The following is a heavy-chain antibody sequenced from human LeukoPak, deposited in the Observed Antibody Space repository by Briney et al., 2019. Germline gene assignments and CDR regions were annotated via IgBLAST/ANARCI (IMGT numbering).Heavy chain of an antibody. J-gene: IGHJ4*02. CDR1: GFTFSSYG. CDR2: IRYDGSNK. D-gene: IGHD3-3*01. V-gene: IGHV3-30*02. Sequence: QPGGSLRLSCAASGFTFSSYGMHWVRQAPGKGLEWVAFIRYDGSNKYYADSVKGRFTISRDNAKNSLYLQMNSLRAEDTAVYYCARGVNFWSGYHFDYWGQGTLVTVSS. CDR3: ARGVNFWSGYHFDY.